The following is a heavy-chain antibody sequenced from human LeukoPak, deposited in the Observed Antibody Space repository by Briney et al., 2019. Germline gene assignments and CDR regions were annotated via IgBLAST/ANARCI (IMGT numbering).Heavy chain of an antibody. J-gene: IGHJ4*02. Sequence: GGSLRLSCAASGFTFSSYSMNWVRQAPGKGLEWVAVISYDGSNKYYADSVKGRFTISRDNSKNTLYLQMNSLRAEDTAVYYCAKEGYSGSGAEGYWGQGTLVTVSS. D-gene: IGHD5-12*01. V-gene: IGHV3-30*18. CDR2: ISYDGSNK. CDR3: AKEGYSGSGAEGY. CDR1: GFTFSSYS.